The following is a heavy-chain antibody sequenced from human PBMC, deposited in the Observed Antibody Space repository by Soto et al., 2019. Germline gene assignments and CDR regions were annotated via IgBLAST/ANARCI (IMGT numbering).Heavy chain of an antibody. J-gene: IGHJ4*02. CDR1: GGSISSGDYY. CDR2: IYYSGST. CDR3: ARERRPIFDY. D-gene: IGHD1-1*01. V-gene: IGHV4-30-4*01. Sequence: SETLSLTCTVSGGSISSGDYYWSWIRQPPGKGLEWIGYIYYSGSTYYNPSLKSRVTISVDTSKNQFSLKLSSVTAADTAVYCCARERRPIFDYWGQGTLVTVSS.